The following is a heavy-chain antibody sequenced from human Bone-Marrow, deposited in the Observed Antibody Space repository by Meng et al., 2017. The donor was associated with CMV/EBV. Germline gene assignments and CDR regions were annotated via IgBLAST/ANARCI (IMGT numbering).Heavy chain of an antibody. CDR3: TRAGHDYYDSSGYFDY. V-gene: IGHV4-39*07. D-gene: IGHD3-22*01. CDR1: GGSISSSSYY. Sequence: GSLRLSCTVSGGSISSSSYYWGWIRQPPGKGLEWIGSIYYSGSTYYNPSLKSRVTISVDTSKNQFSLKLSSVTAADTAVYYCTRAGHDYYDSSGYFDYWGQGTLVTVHS. CDR2: IYYSGST. J-gene: IGHJ4*02.